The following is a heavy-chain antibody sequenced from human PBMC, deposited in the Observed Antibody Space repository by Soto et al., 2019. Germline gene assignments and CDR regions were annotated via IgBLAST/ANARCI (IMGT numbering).Heavy chain of an antibody. CDR2: IKSKAPGGTT. Sequence: DVKLAESGGGLIKPGESLTLSCAASDFILSDAWMKWVRQAPGKGLEWVGRIKSKAPGGTTDYAAPLKGRFTIFRDDSPHTLYLQMNILQTEDTAMYYCPSYRGSSRLRRYDYWVQGARVSVS. CDR3: PSYRGSSRLRRYDY. D-gene: IGHD2-2*01. CDR1: DFILSDAW. J-gene: IGHJ4*02. V-gene: IGHV3-15*07.